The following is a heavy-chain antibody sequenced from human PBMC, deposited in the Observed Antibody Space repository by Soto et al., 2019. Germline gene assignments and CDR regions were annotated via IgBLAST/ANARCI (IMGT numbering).Heavy chain of an antibody. Sequence: QVQLVESGGGVVQPGRSLRLSCAASGVTFSSYAMHWVRQAPGKGLEWVAVISYDGSNKYYADSVKGRFTISRDNSKNTLYLQMNSLRAEDTAVYYCARAVGAIPPLDYWGQGTLVTVSS. J-gene: IGHJ4*02. D-gene: IGHD1-26*01. CDR2: ISYDGSNK. CDR1: GVTFSSYA. CDR3: ARAVGAIPPLDY. V-gene: IGHV3-30-3*01.